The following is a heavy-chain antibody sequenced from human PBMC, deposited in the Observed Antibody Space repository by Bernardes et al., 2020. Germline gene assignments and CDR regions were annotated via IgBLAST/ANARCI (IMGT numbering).Heavy chain of an antibody. CDR3: ASQSGYEYYFDY. Sequence: SETLSLTRTVSGGSVSSGSYYWSWIRQPPGKGLEWIGYIYYSGSTNYNPSLKSRVTISVDTSKNQFSLKLSSVTAADTAVYYCASQSGYEYYFDYWGQGTLVTVSS. CDR2: IYYSGST. D-gene: IGHD5-12*01. J-gene: IGHJ4*02. CDR1: GGSVSSGSYY. V-gene: IGHV4-61*01.